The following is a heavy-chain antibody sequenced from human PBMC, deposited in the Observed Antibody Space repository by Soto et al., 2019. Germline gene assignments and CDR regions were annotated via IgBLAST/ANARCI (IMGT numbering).Heavy chain of an antibody. J-gene: IGHJ5*02. CDR2: INHSGST. CDR3: ARGSRSSRQQHNWFDP. D-gene: IGHD6-13*01. V-gene: IGHV4-34*01. Sequence: SETLSLTCTVSGGSFSGYYWSWVRQPPGKGLEWIGEINHSGSTNYNPSLKSRVTISVDTSKNQFSLKLSSVTAADTAVYYCARGSRSSRQQHNWFDPWGQGTLVTVS. CDR1: GGSFSGYY.